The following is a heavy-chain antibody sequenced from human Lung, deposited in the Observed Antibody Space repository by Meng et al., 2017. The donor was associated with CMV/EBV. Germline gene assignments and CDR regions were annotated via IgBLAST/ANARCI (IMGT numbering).Heavy chain of an antibody. CDR3: AREEGIGGFDP. CDR2: IYYSGST. J-gene: IGHJ5*02. D-gene: IGHD3-10*01. V-gene: IGHV4-59*01. Sequence: QVQLQESGPVPVNPSETLSLTCPVSGGSSRSYYWSWIRQPPGKGLEWIGYIYYSGSTNYNPSLKSRVTISVDTSKNQFSLKLSSVTAADTAVYYCAREEGIGGFDPWGQGTLVTVSS. CDR1: GGSSRSYY.